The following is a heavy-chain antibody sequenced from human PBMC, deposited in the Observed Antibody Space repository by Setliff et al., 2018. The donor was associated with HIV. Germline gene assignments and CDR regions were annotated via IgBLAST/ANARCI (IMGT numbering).Heavy chain of an antibody. Sequence: PGGSLRLSCAASGFTFTSHGMHWVRQAPGKGLEWVAFIRYDGSNKYYADSVKGRFTISRDNSKNTLHLQMNSLRAEDTALYYCAKDMEYDTSVYYHWYFDLWGRGALVTVSS. D-gene: IGHD3-22*01. V-gene: IGHV3-30*02. CDR1: GFTFTSHG. J-gene: IGHJ2*01. CDR2: IRYDGSNK. CDR3: AKDMEYDTSVYYHWYFDL.